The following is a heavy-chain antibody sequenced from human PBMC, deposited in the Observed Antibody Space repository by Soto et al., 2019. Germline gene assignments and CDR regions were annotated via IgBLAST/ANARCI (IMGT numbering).Heavy chain of an antibody. Sequence: SETLSLTCTVSGGSISSGGYYWSWIRQHPGKGLEWIGYIYYSGSTYYNPSLKSRVTMSVDTSKNQFSLKLSSVTAADTAVYYCAGEYSSSSGGAYFDYWGQGTLVTVSS. CDR2: IYYSGST. CDR1: GGSISSGGYY. CDR3: AGEYSSSSGGAYFDY. J-gene: IGHJ4*02. V-gene: IGHV4-31*03. D-gene: IGHD6-6*01.